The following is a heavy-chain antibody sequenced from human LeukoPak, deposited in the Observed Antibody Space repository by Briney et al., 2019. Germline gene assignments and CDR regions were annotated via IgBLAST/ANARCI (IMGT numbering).Heavy chain of an antibody. CDR3: ARGKDIVVVPAARGYYGMDV. V-gene: IGHV1-69*13. CDR2: IIPIFGTV. Sequence: ASVKVSCKASGGTFSSYAISWVRQAPGQGLEWMGGIIPIFGTVNYAQKFQGRVTITADESTSTAYMELSSLRSEDTAVYYCARGKDIVVVPAARGYYGMDVWGQGTTVTVSS. J-gene: IGHJ6*02. D-gene: IGHD2-2*01. CDR1: GGTFSSYA.